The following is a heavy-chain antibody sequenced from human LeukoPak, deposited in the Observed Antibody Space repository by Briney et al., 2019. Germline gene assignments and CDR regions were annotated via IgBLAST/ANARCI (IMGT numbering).Heavy chain of an antibody. V-gene: IGHV4-30-4*08. CDR3: ARAAPGRSSRDYWYFDL. CDR2: IYYSGST. CDR1: GGSISRGDYY. D-gene: IGHD6-13*01. Sequence: PSETLSLTCTVSGGSISRGDYYWSWIRQPPGKGLEWIGHIYYSGSTYYNPSLKSRVTISVDTSKNQFSLNLSSVTAADTAVYYCARAAPGRSSRDYWYFDLWGRGTLITVSS. J-gene: IGHJ2*01.